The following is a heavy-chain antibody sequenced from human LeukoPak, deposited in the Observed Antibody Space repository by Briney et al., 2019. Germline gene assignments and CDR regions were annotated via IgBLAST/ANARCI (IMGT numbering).Heavy chain of an antibody. CDR1: GFTFGSYS. CDR3: ARGLVPAAVEFDY. D-gene: IGHD2-2*01. V-gene: IGHV3-21*01. J-gene: IGHJ4*02. CDR2: ISSSSKYI. Sequence: GGSLRLSCADSGFTFGSYSMNWVRQAPGKGLEWVSSISSSSKYIYYADSVKGRFTISRDNAKNSLYLQMNSLRAEDTATYYCARGLVPAAVEFDYWGQGTLATVSS.